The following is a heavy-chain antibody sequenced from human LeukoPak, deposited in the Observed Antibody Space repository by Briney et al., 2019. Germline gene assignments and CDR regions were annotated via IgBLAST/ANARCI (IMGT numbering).Heavy chain of an antibody. CDR2: IYYSGST. J-gene: IGHJ5*02. V-gene: IGHV4-59*08. CDR1: GGSISSYY. CDR3: ARHQRRIAVAGVAVSGGVFDP. Sequence: SETLSLTCTVSGGSISSYYWSWIRQPPGKGLEWIGYIYYSGSTNYNPSLKSRVTISVDTSKNQFSLKLSSVTAADTAVYYCARHQRRIAVAGVAVSGGVFDPWGQGTLVTASS. D-gene: IGHD6-19*01.